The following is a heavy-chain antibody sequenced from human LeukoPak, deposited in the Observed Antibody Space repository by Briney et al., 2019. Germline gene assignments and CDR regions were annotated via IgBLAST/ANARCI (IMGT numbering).Heavy chain of an antibody. CDR2: IYYSGST. CDR1: GGSISSYY. V-gene: IGHV4-59*08. Sequence: MTSETLSLTCTVSGGSISSYYWTWIRQPPGKGLEWIGYIYYSGSTKYNPSLKSRVTISVDTSKNQFSLRLSSVTAADTAVYYCARAQVGIGGATEFAYWGQGTLVTVSS. D-gene: IGHD1-26*01. CDR3: ARAQVGIGGATEFAY. J-gene: IGHJ4*02.